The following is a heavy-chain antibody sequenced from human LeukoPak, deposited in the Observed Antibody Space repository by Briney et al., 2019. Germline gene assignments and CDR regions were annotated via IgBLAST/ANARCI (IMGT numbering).Heavy chain of an antibody. CDR1: GYTFTGYY. CDR2: INPNSGGT. Sequence: VASVKVSCKASGYTFTGYYMHWVRQAPGQGLEWMGWINPNSGGTNYAQKFQGRVTMTRDTSISTAYMELSRLRSDDTAVYYCARDLLADDSLSYGAFDIWGQGTMVTVSS. D-gene: IGHD3-22*01. V-gene: IGHV1-2*02. J-gene: IGHJ3*02. CDR3: ARDLLADDSLSYGAFDI.